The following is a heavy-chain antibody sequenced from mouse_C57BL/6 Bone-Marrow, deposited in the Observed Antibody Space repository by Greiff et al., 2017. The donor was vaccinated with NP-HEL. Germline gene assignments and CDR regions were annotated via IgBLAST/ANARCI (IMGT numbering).Heavy chain of an antibody. Sequence: QVQLQQSGAELVRPGASVTLSCKASGYTFTDYEMHWVKQTPVHGLEWIGAIDPETGGTAYNQKFKGKAILTADKSSSTAYMELRSLTSEDSAVYYCTTHYGLAMDYWGQGTSVTVSS. CDR2: IDPETGGT. D-gene: IGHD1-1*01. CDR1: GYTFTDYE. CDR3: TTHYGLAMDY. V-gene: IGHV1-15*01. J-gene: IGHJ4*01.